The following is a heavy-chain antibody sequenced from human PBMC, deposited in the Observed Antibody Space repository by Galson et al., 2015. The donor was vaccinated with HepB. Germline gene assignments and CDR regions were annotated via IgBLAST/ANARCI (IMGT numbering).Heavy chain of an antibody. J-gene: IGHJ4*02. CDR3: ARNGFGGGFDY. D-gene: IGHD3-10*01. CDR1: GYTFTTYG. V-gene: IGHV1-18*01. Sequence: SVKDACKASGYTFTTYGISWVRQAPGHGLEWMGWITTYNGNTNYEQKFHGRVTMNTDTSTSTAYMELRNLTFEDWAVYYCARNGFGGGFDYWGQGTLVTVSS. CDR2: ITTYNGNT.